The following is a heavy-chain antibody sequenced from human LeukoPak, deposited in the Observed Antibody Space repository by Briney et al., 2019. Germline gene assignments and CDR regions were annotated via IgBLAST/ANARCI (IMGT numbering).Heavy chain of an antibody. Sequence: QPGGTLRLSCATSGFTFSSYGMSWVRQAPGKGLEWVSAISGSGGSTYYADSVKGRFTISRDNSKNTLYLQMNSLRAEDTAVYYCAKTVHHCSGGSCPPYYYYYMDVWGKGTTVTISS. V-gene: IGHV3-23*01. J-gene: IGHJ6*03. CDR1: GFTFSSYG. D-gene: IGHD2-15*01. CDR2: ISGSGGST. CDR3: AKTVHHCSGGSCPPYYYYYMDV.